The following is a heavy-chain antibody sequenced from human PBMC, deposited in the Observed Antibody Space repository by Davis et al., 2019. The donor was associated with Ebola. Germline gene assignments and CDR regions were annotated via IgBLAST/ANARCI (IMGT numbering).Heavy chain of an antibody. CDR1: GFTFSSYA. V-gene: IGHV3-23*01. D-gene: IGHD1-26*01. CDR3: AREGSGSYTPSYYFDY. J-gene: IGHJ4*02. Sequence: PGGSLRLSCAASGFTFSSYAMSWVRQAPGKGLEWVSAISGSGGSTYYADSVKGRFTISRDNAKNSLYLQMNSLRAEDTAVYYCAREGSGSYTPSYYFDYWGQGTLVTVSS. CDR2: ISGSGGST.